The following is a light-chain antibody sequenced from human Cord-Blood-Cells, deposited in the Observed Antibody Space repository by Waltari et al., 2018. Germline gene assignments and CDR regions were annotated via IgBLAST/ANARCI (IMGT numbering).Light chain of an antibody. CDR2: DAS. CDR1: QDISNY. CDR3: QQYDNLSIT. Sequence: DIQMTQSPSSLSASVGDRVTITCQASQDISNYLNWYQRKPGKAPKLLIYDASNLETGVPSRFSGSGSGTDFTFTISSLQPEDIATYYCQQYDNLSITFGQGTRLEIK. J-gene: IGKJ5*01. V-gene: IGKV1-33*01.